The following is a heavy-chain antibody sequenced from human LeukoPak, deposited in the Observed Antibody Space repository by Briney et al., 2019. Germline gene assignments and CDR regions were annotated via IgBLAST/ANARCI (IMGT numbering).Heavy chain of an antibody. J-gene: IGHJ4*02. Sequence: SETLSLTCVLYGGSSTNYFWSWIRQPPGKGLEWIGEINRSASTNYNPSLKSRVTISVDTSKNQFSLKLSSVTAADTAVYYCARLYSGSYIYWGQGTLVTVSS. D-gene: IGHD1-26*01. CDR1: GGSSTNYF. CDR2: INRSAST. CDR3: ARLYSGSYIY. V-gene: IGHV4-34*01.